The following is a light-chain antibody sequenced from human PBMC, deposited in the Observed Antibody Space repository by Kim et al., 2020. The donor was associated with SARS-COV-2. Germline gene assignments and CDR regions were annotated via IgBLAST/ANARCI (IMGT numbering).Light chain of an antibody. CDR3: QQYVISPLT. Sequence: EIVITLSQATLSLSPGERATLSCRASPSVSANYLAWYQQKPGQAPRLLIYGASSRATGIPARFSGSGSGTDFTLTINRLEPEDFAVYHCQQYVISPLTFGQGTKVDIK. V-gene: IGKV3-20*01. CDR1: PSVSANY. J-gene: IGKJ1*01. CDR2: GAS.